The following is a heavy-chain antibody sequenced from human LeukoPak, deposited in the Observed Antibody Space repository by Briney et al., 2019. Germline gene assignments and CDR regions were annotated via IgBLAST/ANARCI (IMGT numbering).Heavy chain of an antibody. Sequence: GGSPRLSCAASGFTVSSNYMSWVRQAPGKGLEWVSVIYSSGSTYYADSVKGRFTISRDNSKNTLYLQMNSLRAEDTAVYYCARAGGYGYYYYYMDVWGKGTTVTVSS. J-gene: IGHJ6*03. V-gene: IGHV3-53*01. CDR1: GFTVSSNY. D-gene: IGHD1-26*01. CDR2: IYSSGST. CDR3: ARAGGYGYYYYYMDV.